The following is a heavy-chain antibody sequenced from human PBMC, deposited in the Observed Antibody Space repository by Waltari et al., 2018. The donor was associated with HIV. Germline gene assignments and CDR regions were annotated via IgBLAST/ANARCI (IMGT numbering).Heavy chain of an antibody. D-gene: IGHD2-2*01. J-gene: IGHJ6*02. CDR2: IWYEGNKR. Sequence: QVQLVESGGGVVQPGRSLRLSCGASGFIFNTYGMHWVRQAPGKGLEWGASIWYEGNKRYYADSVKGRFTISRDNSKNMVYLQMNNLRVEDTAMYYCARAHCSTTSCYYYGMDVWGQGTTVNVSS. CDR1: GFIFNTYG. V-gene: IGHV3-33*01. CDR3: ARAHCSTTSCYYYGMDV.